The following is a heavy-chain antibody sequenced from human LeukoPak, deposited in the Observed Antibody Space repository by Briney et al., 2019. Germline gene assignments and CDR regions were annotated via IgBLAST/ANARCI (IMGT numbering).Heavy chain of an antibody. CDR1: GFTFSSYS. Sequence: GGSLRLSCAASGFTFSSYSMNWVRQAPGKGLEWVSSISSSSSYIYYADSVKGRFTISRDNAKNSLYLQMNSLRAEDTAVYYCARDGIVMGASSPFDYWGQGALVTVSS. V-gene: IGHV3-21*01. D-gene: IGHD1-26*01. CDR2: ISSSSSYI. CDR3: ARDGIVMGASSPFDY. J-gene: IGHJ4*02.